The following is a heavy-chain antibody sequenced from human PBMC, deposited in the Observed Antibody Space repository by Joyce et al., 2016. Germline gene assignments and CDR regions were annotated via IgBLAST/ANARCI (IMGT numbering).Heavy chain of an antibody. Sequence: EVQLVESGGGLVQPGGSVRLSCAASGFTFSSYSMNWVRQAPGKGLEWLSFINSNNRTIYYSDSVKGRFTISRDNAKNSLDLQMNSLRAEDTAVYYCARERPPTVLTPRTFDIWGQGTVVTVSS. J-gene: IGHJ3*02. V-gene: IGHV3-48*01. D-gene: IGHD4-23*01. CDR3: ARERPPTVLTPRTFDI. CDR2: INSNNRTI. CDR1: GFTFSSYS.